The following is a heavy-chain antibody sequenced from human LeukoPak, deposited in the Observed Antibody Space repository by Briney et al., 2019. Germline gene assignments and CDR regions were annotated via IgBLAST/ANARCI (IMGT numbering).Heavy chain of an antibody. CDR2: MNPNSGNT. Sequence: ASVKVSCKASGYTFTSYVINCVRTATGQGLEWMGWMNPNSGNTGYAQKFQGRVTMTRNTSISTAYMELSSLRSEDTAVYYCASSCGGDCYYRAFDIWGQGTMVTVSS. D-gene: IGHD2-21*02. V-gene: IGHV1-8*01. J-gene: IGHJ3*02. CDR3: ASSCGGDCYYRAFDI. CDR1: GYTFTSYV.